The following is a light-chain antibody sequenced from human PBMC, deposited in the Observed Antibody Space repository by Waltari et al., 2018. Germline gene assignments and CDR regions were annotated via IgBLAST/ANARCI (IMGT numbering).Light chain of an antibody. Sequence: DIQMTQSPSSLSAVVGDRITITCRASQSTGNYLNWYQNKPGKAPKLLIYLASRLQSGVPSRFSGSGSGTDFTLTISSLQPEDCATYYCQQSSSIPWTFGQGTKVEI. CDR2: LAS. V-gene: IGKV1-39*01. J-gene: IGKJ1*01. CDR3: QQSSSIPWT. CDR1: QSTGNY.